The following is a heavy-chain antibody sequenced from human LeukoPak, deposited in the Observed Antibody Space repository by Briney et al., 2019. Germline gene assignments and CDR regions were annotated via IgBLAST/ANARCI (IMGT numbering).Heavy chain of an antibody. J-gene: IGHJ3*02. V-gene: IGHV4-4*07. D-gene: IGHD2-15*01. CDR3: ARAYCSGGSCYSPGAFDI. CDR1: GGSISSYY. CDR2: IYTSVST. Sequence: PSETLSLTCTVSGGSISSYYWSWIRQPAGKGLEWIGRIYTSVSTNYNPSLKSRVTMSVDTSKNQFSLKLSSVTAADTAVYYCARAYCSGGSCYSPGAFDIWGQGTMVTVSS.